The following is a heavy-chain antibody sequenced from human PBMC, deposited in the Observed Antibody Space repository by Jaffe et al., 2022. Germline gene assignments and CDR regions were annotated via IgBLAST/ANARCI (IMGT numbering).Heavy chain of an antibody. J-gene: IGHJ4*02. V-gene: IGHV3-48*03. Sequence: EVQLVESGGGLVQPGGSLRLSCAASGFTFSSYEMNWVRQAPGKGLEWVSYISSSGSIIYYADSVKGRFTISRDNAKNSLYLQMNSLRAEDTAVYYCARDPDPLGGAEGTFDYWGQGTLVTVSS. CDR3: ARDPDPLGGAEGTFDY. D-gene: IGHD1-26*01. CDR2: ISSSGSII. CDR1: GFTFSSYE.